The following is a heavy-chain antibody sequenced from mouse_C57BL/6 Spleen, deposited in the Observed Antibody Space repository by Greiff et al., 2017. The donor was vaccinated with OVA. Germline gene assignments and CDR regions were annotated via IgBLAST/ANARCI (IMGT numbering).Heavy chain of an antibody. D-gene: IGHD1-1*01. CDR3: ARASSTWFAY. V-gene: IGHV5-17*01. J-gene: IGHJ3*01. CDR2: ISSGSSTI. CDR1: GFTFSDYG. Sequence: EVKLVESGGGLVKPGGSLKLSCAASGFTFSDYGMHWVRQAPEKGLEWVAYISSGSSTIYYADTVTGRFTISRDNAKNTLFLQMTSLRSEDTAMYYCARASSTWFAYWGQGTLVTVSA.